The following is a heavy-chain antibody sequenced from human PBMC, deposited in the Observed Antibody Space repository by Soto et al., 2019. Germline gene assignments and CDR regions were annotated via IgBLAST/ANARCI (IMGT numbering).Heavy chain of an antibody. V-gene: IGHV1-18*01. CDR2: ISGYRGNI. J-gene: IGHJ6*02. CDR1: GYTFSGYS. CDR3: ARENVDYDDKSAYDGMDV. D-gene: IGHD3-22*01. Sequence: QAQLVQSGAEVKKPGDSVKVSCKASGYTFSGYSITWVRQAPGQGLEWMGCISGYRGNIKYGQKFQGRVTMTADTPTSPAYLEVRSLGSDATAVCYCARENVDYDDKSAYDGMDVRGQGPTVIVSS.